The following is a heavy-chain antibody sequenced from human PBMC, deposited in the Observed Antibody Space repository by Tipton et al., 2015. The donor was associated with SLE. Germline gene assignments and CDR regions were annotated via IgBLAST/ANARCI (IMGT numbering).Heavy chain of an antibody. V-gene: IGHV4-38-2*02. Sequence: TLSLTCTVSGSSFSNYYWSWIRQAPGKGLEWIASVFRSGTSHYNPSLKRRVTISGDTSKNQFSLKLSSATATDTAVYYCARVAYHTSSVHYYYSYDMDVWGQGTTVTVSS. CDR3: ARVAYHTSSVHYYYSYDMDV. CDR1: GSSFSNYY. J-gene: IGHJ6*02. D-gene: IGHD6-6*01. CDR2: VFRSGTS.